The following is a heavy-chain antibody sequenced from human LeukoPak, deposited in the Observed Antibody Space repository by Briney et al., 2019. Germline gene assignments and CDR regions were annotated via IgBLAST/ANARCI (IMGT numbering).Heavy chain of an antibody. CDR2: ISGSGGST. V-gene: IGHV3-23*01. CDR1: GFTFSSYA. J-gene: IGHJ4*02. CDR3: AKVKYYDFWSGYDY. D-gene: IGHD3-3*01. Sequence: GGSLRLSCAASGFTFSSYAMSWVRQAPGKGLEWVSAISGSGGSTYYADSVEGRFTISRDNSKNTLYLQMNSLRAEDTAVYYCAKVKYYDFWSGYDYWGQGTLVTVSS.